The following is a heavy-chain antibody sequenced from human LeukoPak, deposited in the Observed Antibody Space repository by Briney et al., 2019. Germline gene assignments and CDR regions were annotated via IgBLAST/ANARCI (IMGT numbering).Heavy chain of an antibody. Sequence: GGSLRLSCAASGFTFSSYAMSWVRQAPGKGLEWVSAISGSGGSTYYADSVKGRFTISRDNSKNTLYLQMNSLRAEDTAVYYCAKGVYDFWSGYSPRLSYFDYWGQGTLVTVSS. CDR2: ISGSGGST. CDR1: GFTFSSYA. J-gene: IGHJ4*02. V-gene: IGHV3-23*01. CDR3: AKGVYDFWSGYSPRLSYFDY. D-gene: IGHD3-3*01.